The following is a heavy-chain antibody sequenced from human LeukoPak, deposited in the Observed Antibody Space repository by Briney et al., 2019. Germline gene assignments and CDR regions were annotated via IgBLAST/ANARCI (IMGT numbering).Heavy chain of an antibody. CDR2: ISAYNGNT. J-gene: IGHJ4*02. CDR1: GYTFTSYG. D-gene: IGHD3-3*01. Sequence: GASVKVSCKASGYTFTSYGISWVRQAPGQGLEWMGWISAYNGNTNYAQKLRGRVTMTTDTSTSTAYMELRSLRSDDTAVYYCARAVKDYDFWSGSQYYFDYWGQGTLVTVSS. CDR3: ARAVKDYDFWSGSQYYFDY. V-gene: IGHV1-18*01.